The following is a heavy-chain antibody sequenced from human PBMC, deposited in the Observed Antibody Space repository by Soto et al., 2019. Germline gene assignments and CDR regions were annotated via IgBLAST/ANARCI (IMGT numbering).Heavy chain of an antibody. CDR1: GFTFSSYA. CDR3: ASHDEIQLWWGFDY. CDR2: ISGSGGST. J-gene: IGHJ4*02. D-gene: IGHD5-18*01. V-gene: IGHV3-23*01. Sequence: EVQLLESGGGLVQPGGSLRLSCAASGFTFSSYAMSWVRQAPGKGLEWVSAISGSGGSTYYADSGKGRFTISRDNSKDALYLQMNSLRADDTAVYYCASHDEIQLWWGFDYWGRGTLVTVSS.